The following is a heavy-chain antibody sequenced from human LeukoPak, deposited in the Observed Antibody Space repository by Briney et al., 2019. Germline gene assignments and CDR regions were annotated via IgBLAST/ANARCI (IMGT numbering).Heavy chain of an antibody. CDR3: ARHHPRNTVDF. Sequence: PSETLSLTCTVSGGSISSYYWSWIRQPPGKGLEWIGYIYYGGSTNYNPSDKSRVTMSVDTSKNQFSLKLSSVSAADTAVYYCARHHPRNTVDFWGQGTLVTVSS. CDR1: GGSISSYY. J-gene: IGHJ4*02. D-gene: IGHD2/OR15-2a*01. CDR2: IYYGGST. V-gene: IGHV4-59*08.